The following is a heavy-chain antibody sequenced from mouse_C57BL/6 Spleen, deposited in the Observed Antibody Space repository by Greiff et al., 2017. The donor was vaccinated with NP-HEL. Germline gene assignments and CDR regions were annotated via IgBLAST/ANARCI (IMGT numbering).Heavy chain of an antibody. J-gene: IGHJ3*01. CDR2: IYPGSGST. CDR3: ARWSYDNAWFAY. V-gene: IGHV1-55*01. CDR1: GYTFTSYW. D-gene: IGHD2-4*01. Sequence: QVQLQQPGAELVKPGASVKMSCKASGYTFTSYWITWVKQRPGQGLEWIGDIYPGSGSTNYNEKFKSKATLTVDTSSSTAYMQLSSLASEDSAVYYCARWSYDNAWFAYWGQGTLVTVSA.